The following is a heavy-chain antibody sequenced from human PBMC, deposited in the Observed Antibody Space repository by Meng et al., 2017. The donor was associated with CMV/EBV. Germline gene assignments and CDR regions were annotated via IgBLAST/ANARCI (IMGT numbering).Heavy chain of an antibody. CDR1: GGSISSSSYY. V-gene: IGHV4-39*07. J-gene: IGHJ4*02. CDR2: IYYSGST. D-gene: IGHD1-26*01. Sequence: LTRRESGPGLVKPSETLSLTCIVSGGSISSSSYYWGWIRQPPGKGLEWIGSIYYSGSTYYNPSLKSRVTISVDTSKNQFSLKLSSVTAADTAVYYCASIVGAQDYWGQGTLVTVSS. CDR3: ASIVGAQDY.